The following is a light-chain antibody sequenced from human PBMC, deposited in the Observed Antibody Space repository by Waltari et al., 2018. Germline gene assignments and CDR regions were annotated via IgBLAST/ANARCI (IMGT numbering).Light chain of an antibody. Sequence: EIVMTQSPATLSVSPGERATLSCRASQSVSSNLAWYPQKPGQAPRLLIYGSSTRATGIPARVSGSGSGTEFTLTISSMQSEDFAVYYCQQYNNWPPPTFGQGTKVEIK. CDR3: QQYNNWPPPT. CDR2: GSS. CDR1: QSVSSN. J-gene: IGKJ1*01. V-gene: IGKV3-15*01.